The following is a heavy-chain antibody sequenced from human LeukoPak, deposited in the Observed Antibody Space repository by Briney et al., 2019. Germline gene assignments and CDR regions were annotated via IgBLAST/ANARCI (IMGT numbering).Heavy chain of an antibody. V-gene: IGHV1-69*05. Sequence: GASVKVSCKASGGTFSSYAISWVRQAPGQGLEWMGGIIPIFGTANYAQKFQGRVTITTDESTSTAYMELSSLRSEDTAVYYCARETVIRDAFDIWGQGTMVTVSS. D-gene: IGHD1-14*01. CDR1: GGTFSSYA. J-gene: IGHJ3*02. CDR3: ARETVIRDAFDI. CDR2: IIPIFGTA.